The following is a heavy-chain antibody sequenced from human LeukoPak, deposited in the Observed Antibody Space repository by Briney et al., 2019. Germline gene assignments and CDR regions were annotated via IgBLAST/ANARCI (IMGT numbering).Heavy chain of an antibody. J-gene: IGHJ4*02. CDR1: GFTVSSNY. V-gene: IGHV3-53*01. CDR3: ASSRLSTLDY. Sequence: GGSLRLSWAASGFTVSSNYMSWVRQAPGKGLEWVSVVYSGGSTYYADSVKGRFTISRDNSKNTLYLQMNSLRAEDTAVYYCASSRLSTLDYWGQGTLVTVSS. D-gene: IGHD3-16*01. CDR2: VYSGGST.